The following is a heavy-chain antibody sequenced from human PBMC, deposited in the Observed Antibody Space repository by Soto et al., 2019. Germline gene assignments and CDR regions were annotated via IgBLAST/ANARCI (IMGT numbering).Heavy chain of an antibody. CDR3: AREEIEYSSSSFDY. D-gene: IGHD6-6*01. J-gene: IGHJ4*02. CDR1: GFTFSSYE. V-gene: IGHV3-48*03. Sequence: GGSLRLSCAASGFTFSSYEMNWVRQAPGKGLEWVSYISSSGSTIYYADSVKGRFTISRDNAKNSLYLQMNSLRAEDTAVYYCAREEIEYSSSSFDYWGQGTLVTVSS. CDR2: ISSSGSTI.